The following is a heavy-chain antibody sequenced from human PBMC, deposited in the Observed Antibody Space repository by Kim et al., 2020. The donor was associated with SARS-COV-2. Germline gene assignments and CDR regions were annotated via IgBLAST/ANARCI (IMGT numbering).Heavy chain of an antibody. Sequence: GGSLRLSCAASGFTVSSNYMSWVRQAPGKGLEWVSVIYSGGSTYYADSVKGRFTISRDNSKNTLYLQMNSLRAEDTAVYYCARDYIHFSGSYGAWGQGTMVTVSS. V-gene: IGHV3-66*01. CDR1: GFTVSSNY. J-gene: IGHJ3*01. CDR3: ARDYIHFSGSYGA. CDR2: IYSGGST. D-gene: IGHD1-26*01.